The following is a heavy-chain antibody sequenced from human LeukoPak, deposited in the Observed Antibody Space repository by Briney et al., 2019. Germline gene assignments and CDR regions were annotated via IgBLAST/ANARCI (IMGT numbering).Heavy chain of an antibody. J-gene: IGHJ4*02. CDR2: ISSDSKYI. CDR1: GCTFSSYS. CDR3: ARDVARKRDY. Sequence: GGALRLSCAASGCTFSSYSINWVRQASGKGLEWVSSISSDSKYIYHVDSVKGPFTISRDNAKNSLYLQMNGLRAEDAAVYYCARDVARKRDYWGKGTLVTVSS. V-gene: IGHV3-21*01.